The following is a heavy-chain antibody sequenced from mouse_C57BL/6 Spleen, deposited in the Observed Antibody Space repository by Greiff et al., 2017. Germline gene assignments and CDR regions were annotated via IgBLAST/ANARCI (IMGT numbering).Heavy chain of an antibody. V-gene: IGHV1-15*01. D-gene: IGHD6-1*01. J-gene: IGHJ2*01. Sequence: VQLQQSGAELVRPGASVTLSCKASGYTFTDYEMHWVKQTPVHGLEWIGAIDPETGGTAYNQKCKGKAILTADKSSSTAYMELRSLTSEDSAVYYCTRQAAWGQGTTLTVSS. CDR2: IDPETGGT. CDR3: TRQAA. CDR1: GYTFTDYE.